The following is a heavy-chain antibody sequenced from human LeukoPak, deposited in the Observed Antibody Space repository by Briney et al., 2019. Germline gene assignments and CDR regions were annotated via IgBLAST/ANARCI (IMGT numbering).Heavy chain of an antibody. Sequence: GGSLRLSCAASGFTFSTYSMSWVRQAPGKGLEWVSGISGSGGNTYYADSVKGRFTISRDNSKNTLYPQMNSLRAEDAAVYYCAQSGYLVGAPNFFYYYMDVWGEGTTVTVSS. D-gene: IGHD1-26*01. J-gene: IGHJ6*03. CDR1: GFTFSTYS. CDR2: ISGSGGNT. V-gene: IGHV3-23*01. CDR3: AQSGYLVGAPNFFYYYMDV.